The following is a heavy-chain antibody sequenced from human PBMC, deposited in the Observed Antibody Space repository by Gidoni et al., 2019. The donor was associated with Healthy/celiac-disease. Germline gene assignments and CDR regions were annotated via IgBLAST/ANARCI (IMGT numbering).Heavy chain of an antibody. V-gene: IGHV1-69*08. CDR1: GATFSSYT. CDR3: ARDPPLDYYDSSGYPTDAFDI. J-gene: IGHJ3*02. CDR2: IIPILGIA. Sequence: QVQLVQSGAEVKKPGSSVKVSCKASGATFSSYTIRWVRQAPGQGLEWMGRIIPILGIANYAQKFQGRVTITADKSTSTAYMELSSLRSEDTAVYYCARDPPLDYYDSSGYPTDAFDIWGQGTMVTVSS. D-gene: IGHD3-22*01.